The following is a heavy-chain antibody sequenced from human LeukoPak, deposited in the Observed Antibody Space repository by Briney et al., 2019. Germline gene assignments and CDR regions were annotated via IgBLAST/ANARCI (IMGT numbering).Heavy chain of an antibody. CDR3: ARVWSYRSFDP. CDR1: GYTFTSYG. CDR2: ISAYNGNT. V-gene: IGHV1-18*01. J-gene: IGHJ5*02. Sequence: ASVKVSCKASGYTFTSYGISWGRQALGQGLEWMGWISAYNGNTNYAQKLQGRVTMTTDTSTSTAYMELRSLRSDDTAVYYCARVWSYRSFDPWGQGTLVTVSS. D-gene: IGHD3-16*02.